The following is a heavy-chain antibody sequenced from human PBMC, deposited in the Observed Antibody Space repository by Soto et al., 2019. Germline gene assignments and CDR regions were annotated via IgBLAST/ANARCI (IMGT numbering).Heavy chain of an antibody. V-gene: IGHV4-34*01. D-gene: IGHD3-22*01. Sequence: SETLSLTCAVYGGSFSGYYWSWTRQPPGKGLEWIGEINHSGSTNYNPSLKSRVTISVDTSKNQFSLKLSSVTAADTAVYYCARGGYEQGIVVPQGGKFDYWGQGTLVTVSS. CDR2: INHSGST. CDR3: ARGGYEQGIVVPQGGKFDY. J-gene: IGHJ4*02. CDR1: GGSFSGYY.